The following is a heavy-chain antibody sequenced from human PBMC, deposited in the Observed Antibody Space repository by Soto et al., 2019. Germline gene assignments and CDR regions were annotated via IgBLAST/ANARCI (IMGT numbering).Heavy chain of an antibody. Sequence: GGSLRLSCTASGFTFRNYAMSWVRQAPGKGLQWVSAISGNGGTTYYADSVKGRFTISRDNSKNTVDLQMNSLRPEDTAVYYCAKVCWWDYYNSVGYPYAFDIWGQGTMVTVSS. CDR2: ISGNGGTT. J-gene: IGHJ3*02. CDR1: GFTFRNYA. CDR3: AKVCWWDYYNSVGYPYAFDI. D-gene: IGHD3-22*01. V-gene: IGHV3-23*01.